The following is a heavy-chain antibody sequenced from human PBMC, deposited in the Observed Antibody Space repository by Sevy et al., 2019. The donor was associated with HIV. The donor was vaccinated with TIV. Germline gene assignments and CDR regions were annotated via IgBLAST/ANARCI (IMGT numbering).Heavy chain of an antibody. Sequence: SETLSLTCTVSGGSISSGSYSWNWIRQPPGKGLEWIGYIYHSGNTYYNPSLKSRLTISVDRSKNQFSLKLSSVTAADTAMYYCARDGGTLTTPGAFDIWGQGTMDTVSS. CDR2: IYHSGNT. V-gene: IGHV4-30-2*01. CDR3: ARDGGTLTTPGAFDI. J-gene: IGHJ3*02. CDR1: GGSISSGSYS. D-gene: IGHD4-17*01.